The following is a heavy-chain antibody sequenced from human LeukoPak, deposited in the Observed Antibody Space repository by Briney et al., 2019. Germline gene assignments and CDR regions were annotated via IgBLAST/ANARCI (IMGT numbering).Heavy chain of an antibody. J-gene: IGHJ4*02. V-gene: IGHV3-30-3*01. CDR1: GFTFSSYA. Sequence: GGSLRLSCAASGFTFSSYAMHWVRQAPGKGLEWVAFISYDGSNKYYADSVKGRFTISRDNSKNTLYLQMNSLRAEDTAVYNCAREADCSGGSCYSGFDYWGQGILVIVSS. CDR2: ISYDGSNK. CDR3: AREADCSGGSCYSGFDY. D-gene: IGHD2-15*01.